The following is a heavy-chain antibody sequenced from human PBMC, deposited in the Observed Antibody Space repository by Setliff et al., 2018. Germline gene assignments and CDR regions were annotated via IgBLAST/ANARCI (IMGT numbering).Heavy chain of an antibody. Sequence: PSETLSLTCTVSGGSISSGTYYWSWIRQPAGKGLEWIGRLHTSGSIDYNPSLKSRVTISVDTSKNQFSLKLSSVTAADTAVYYCRFWSGYYKNDYWGRGTLVTV. D-gene: IGHD3-3*01. CDR1: GGSISSGTYY. CDR3: RFWSGYYKNDY. J-gene: IGHJ4*02. V-gene: IGHV4-61*02. CDR2: LHTSGSI.